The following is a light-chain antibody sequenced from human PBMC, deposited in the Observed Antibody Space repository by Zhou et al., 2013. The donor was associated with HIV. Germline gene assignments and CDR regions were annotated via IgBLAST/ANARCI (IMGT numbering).Light chain of an antibody. CDR1: QSISSW. V-gene: IGKV1-5*03. CDR3: QQPTA. J-gene: IGKJ1*01. CDR2: KAS. Sequence: DIQMTQSPSTLSASVGDRVTITCRASQSISSWLAWYQQKPGKAPKLLIYKASSLESGVPSRFSASGSGTEFTLTISSLQPDDFATYYCQQPTAFGQGPRWKSN.